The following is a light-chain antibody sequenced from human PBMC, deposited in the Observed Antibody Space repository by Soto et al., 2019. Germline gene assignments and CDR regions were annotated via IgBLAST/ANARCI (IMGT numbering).Light chain of an antibody. Sequence: DIQMTQSPSTLSASVGDRVTITCRASQGITTWLDCYQQKPGKAPKLLIYKATNLQSGVPSRFSGSGSGTEKSLTIGSLGNDEVASSSYQWYNDYSVRTLGGGTKVDIK. V-gene: IGKV1-5*03. CDR3: QWYNDYSVRT. CDR1: QGITTW. J-gene: IGKJ4*02. CDR2: KAT.